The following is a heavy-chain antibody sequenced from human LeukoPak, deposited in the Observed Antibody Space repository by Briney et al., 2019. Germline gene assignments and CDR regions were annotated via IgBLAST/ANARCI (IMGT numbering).Heavy chain of an antibody. J-gene: IGHJ4*02. CDR1: GGTFISYA. V-gene: IGHV1-69*13. D-gene: IGHD3-22*01. Sequence: SVKVSCKASGGTFISYAISWVRQAPGQGLEWMGGIIPIFGTANYAQKFQGRVTITADESTSTAYMELSSLRSEDTAVYYCARDPDSSGYYDYWGQGTLVTVSS. CDR2: IIPIFGTA. CDR3: ARDPDSSGYYDY.